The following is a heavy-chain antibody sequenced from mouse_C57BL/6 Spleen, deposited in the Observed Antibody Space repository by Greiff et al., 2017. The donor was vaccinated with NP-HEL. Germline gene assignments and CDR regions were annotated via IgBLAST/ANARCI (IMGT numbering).Heavy chain of an antibody. Sequence: QVQLKQSGPELVKPGASVKISCKASGYAFSSSWMNWVKQRPGKGLEWIGRIYPGDGDTNYNGKFKGKATLTADKSSSTADMQLSSLSSEDSAVYFCAGYGNYPYWYVDVWGTGTTVTVSS. V-gene: IGHV1-82*01. CDR2: IYPGDGDT. CDR3: AGYGNYPYWYVDV. D-gene: IGHD2-1*01. CDR1: GYAFSSSW. J-gene: IGHJ1*03.